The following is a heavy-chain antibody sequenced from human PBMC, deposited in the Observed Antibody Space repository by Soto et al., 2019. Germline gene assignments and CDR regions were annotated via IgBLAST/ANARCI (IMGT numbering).Heavy chain of an antibody. CDR3: ARVYGDYPYLDAFDI. CDR2: IYYSGST. J-gene: IGHJ3*02. Sequence: QVQLQESGPGLVKSSETLSLTCTVSGGSISSYYWSWIRQPPGKGLEWIGYIYYSGSTNYNPSLKSRVTISVDTSKNQFSLKLSSVTAADTAVYYCARVYGDYPYLDAFDIWGQGTMVTVSS. V-gene: IGHV4-59*01. D-gene: IGHD4-17*01. CDR1: GGSISSYY.